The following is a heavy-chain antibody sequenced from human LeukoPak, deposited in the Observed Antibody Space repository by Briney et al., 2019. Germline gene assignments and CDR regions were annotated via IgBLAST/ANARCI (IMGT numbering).Heavy chain of an antibody. CDR1: GFTFSSYA. CDR2: ISYDGSNK. D-gene: IGHD3-16*01. V-gene: IGHV3-30-3*01. Sequence: GGSLRLSCAASGFTFSSYAMHWVRQAPGKGLEWVAVISYDGSNKYYADSVKGRFTISRDNSKNTLYLQMNSLRAEDTAVYYCARDGGYYYYGMDVWAKGPRSPSP. J-gene: IGHJ6*02. CDR3: ARDGGYYYYGMDV.